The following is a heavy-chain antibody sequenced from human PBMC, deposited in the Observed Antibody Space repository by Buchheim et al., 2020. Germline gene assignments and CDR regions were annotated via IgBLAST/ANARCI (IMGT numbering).Heavy chain of an antibody. V-gene: IGHV3-7*01. J-gene: IGHJ4*02. CDR2: IKQDGSEK. CDR1: GFTFSNYW. D-gene: IGHD6-19*01. Sequence: EVQLVESGGGLVQPGGSLRICCAASGFTFSNYWMSWVRQAPGKGLEWVANIKQDGSEKYYVDSVKGRFTISRDNAKNSLYLQMNSLRAEDTAVYYCAREKLSWVQWLESRAFDYWGQGTL. CDR3: AREKLSWVQWLESRAFDY.